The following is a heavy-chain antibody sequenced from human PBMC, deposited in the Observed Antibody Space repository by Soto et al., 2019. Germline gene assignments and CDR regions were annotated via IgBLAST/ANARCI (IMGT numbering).Heavy chain of an antibody. D-gene: IGHD3-10*01. CDR1: GFTFSSYA. CDR2: ISGSGGST. J-gene: IGHJ6*03. CDR3: GRRYYGSGSYPVYYYYYMDV. V-gene: IGHV3-23*01. Sequence: PGGSLRLSCAASGFTFSSYAMSWVRQAPGKGLEWVSAISGSGGSTYYADSVKGRFTISRDNSKNTLYLQMNSLRAEDTAVYYCGRRYYGSGSYPVYYYYYMDVWGKGTTVTVS.